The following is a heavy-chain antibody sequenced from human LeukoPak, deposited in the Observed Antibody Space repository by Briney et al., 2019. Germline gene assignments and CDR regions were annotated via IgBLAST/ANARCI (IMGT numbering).Heavy chain of an antibody. Sequence: GGSLRLSCAASGFTFSSYSMNWVRQAPGKGLEWVSSISSSSSYIYYADSVKGRFAISRDNAKNSLYLQMDSLRAEDTAVYYCARESLSDSSGPDAFDIWGQGTMVTVSS. V-gene: IGHV3-21*01. J-gene: IGHJ3*02. CDR1: GFTFSSYS. CDR2: ISSSSSYI. D-gene: IGHD6-19*01. CDR3: ARESLSDSSGPDAFDI.